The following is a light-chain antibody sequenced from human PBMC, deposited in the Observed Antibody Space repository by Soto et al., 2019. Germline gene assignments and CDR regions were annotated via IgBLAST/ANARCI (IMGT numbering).Light chain of an antibody. CDR2: DAS. CDR1: QSVSSF. V-gene: IGKV3-11*01. Sequence: EVVLTQSPGTLSLSPGERATLSCRASQSVSSFLAWYQQKPGQPPKLLIYDASNRATGIPARFSGSGSETDYTLTISSLDPEDFAVYYCQQRSNWPLTFGGGTKVEIK. J-gene: IGKJ4*01. CDR3: QQRSNWPLT.